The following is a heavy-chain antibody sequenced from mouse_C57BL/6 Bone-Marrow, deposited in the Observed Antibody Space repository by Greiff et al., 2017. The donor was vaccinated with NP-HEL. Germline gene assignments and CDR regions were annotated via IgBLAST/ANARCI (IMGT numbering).Heavy chain of an antibody. V-gene: IGHV1-85*01. D-gene: IGHD1-1*01. CDR1: GYTFTSYD. J-gene: IGHJ3*01. CDR2: IYPRDGST. CDR3: ANDGSTLFAY. Sequence: QVQLKESGPELVKPGASVKLSCKASGYTFTSYDINWVKQRPGQGLEWIGWIYPRDGSTKYNEKFKGKATLTVDKSSRTAYMELHSLTSEDSAVYFCANDGSTLFAYWGQGTLVTVSA.